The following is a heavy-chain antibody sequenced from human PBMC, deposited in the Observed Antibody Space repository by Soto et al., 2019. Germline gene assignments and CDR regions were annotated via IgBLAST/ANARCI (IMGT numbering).Heavy chain of an antibody. Sequence: SQTLSLTCAISGDSVSSNSDAWNWIRQSPSGGLEWLGRTYYRSKWYNDYAVSVKSRITINPDTSKNQFSLQLNSVTPEDTAVYYCAMGTTKTYYYGMDVWGQGTTVTVSS. CDR1: GDSVSSNSDA. V-gene: IGHV6-1*01. CDR3: AMGTTKTYYYGMDV. J-gene: IGHJ6*02. CDR2: TYYRSKWYN. D-gene: IGHD1-7*01.